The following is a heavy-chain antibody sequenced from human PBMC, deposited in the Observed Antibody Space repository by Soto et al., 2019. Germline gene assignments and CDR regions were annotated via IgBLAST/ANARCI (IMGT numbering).Heavy chain of an antibody. Sequence: PSETLSLTCTVSGGSISSGGYYWSWIRQHPGKGLEWIGYIYYSGSTYYNPSLKSRVTISVDTSKNQFSLKMSSVTAADTAVYYCASKNGPACSSTSCCGGGWFDPWGQGTLVTVSS. CDR1: GGSISSGGYY. J-gene: IGHJ5*02. V-gene: IGHV4-31*02. D-gene: IGHD2-2*01. CDR2: IYYSGST. CDR3: ASKNGPACSSTSCCGGGWFDP.